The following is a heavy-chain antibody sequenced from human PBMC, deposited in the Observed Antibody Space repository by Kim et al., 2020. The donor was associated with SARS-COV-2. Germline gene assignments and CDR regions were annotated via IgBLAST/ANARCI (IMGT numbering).Heavy chain of an antibody. CDR2: IDPSDSYT. V-gene: IGHV5-10-1*01. CDR1: GYSFTSYW. CDR3: ARRGGAASYYYYGMDV. J-gene: IGHJ6*02. Sequence: GESLKISCKGSGYSFTSYWISWVRQMPGKGLEWMGRIDPSDSYTNYSPSFQGHVTISADKSISTAYLQWSSLKASDTAMYYCARRGGAASYYYYGMDVWGQGTTVTVSS. D-gene: IGHD6-13*01.